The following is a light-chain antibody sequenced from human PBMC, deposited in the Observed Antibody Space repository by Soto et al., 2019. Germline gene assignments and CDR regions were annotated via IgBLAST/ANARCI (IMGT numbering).Light chain of an antibody. J-gene: IGLJ1*01. CDR1: SSDVGRYNY. CDR3: SSYTSSSTRV. Sequence: SVLTQPASVSGSPGQSITISCIGTSSDVGRYNYVSWYQQHPGQAPRLMIYDVNNRPSGVSNRFSGSKSDNTASLTIPGLQAEDEADYYCSSYTSSSTRVFGTGTKVTVL. CDR2: DVN. V-gene: IGLV2-14*01.